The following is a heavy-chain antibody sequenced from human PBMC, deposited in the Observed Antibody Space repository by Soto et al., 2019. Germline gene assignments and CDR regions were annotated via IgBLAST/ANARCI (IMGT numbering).Heavy chain of an antibody. J-gene: IGHJ4*02. CDR1: AFRFTSHG. D-gene: IGHD3-3*01. CDR2: ISLYTGNT. CDR3: AIYPLELYRFDC. V-gene: IGHV1-18*04. Sequence: GSVKVSCKSSAFRFTSHGISLERRAPGQGLEWMGSISLYTGNTSYAQHFQGRVTMTTYTATSTAYMDLRSLRSDDTAMYFCAIYPLELYRFDCWGQGTMVTDSS.